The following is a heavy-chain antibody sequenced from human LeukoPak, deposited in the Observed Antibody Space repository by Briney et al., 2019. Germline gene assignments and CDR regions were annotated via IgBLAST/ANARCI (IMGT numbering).Heavy chain of an antibody. J-gene: IGHJ4*02. CDR1: GFSFSSYE. CDR2: ISGGGAPI. Sequence: GGSLRLSCAASGFSFSSYEMHWVRQAPGKGLEWLSYISGGGAPIYYADSVKGRITISRDNAKNSLYLQMSSLRAEDTAVYYCVRDYRDSSGDHQHFDYWGQGALVTVSS. D-gene: IGHD3-22*01. V-gene: IGHV3-48*03. CDR3: VRDYRDSSGDHQHFDY.